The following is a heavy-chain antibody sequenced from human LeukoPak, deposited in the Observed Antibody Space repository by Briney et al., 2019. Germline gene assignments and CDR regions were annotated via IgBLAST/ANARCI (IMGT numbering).Heavy chain of an antibody. CDR2: ISGSGGST. J-gene: IGHJ4*02. D-gene: IGHD3-10*01. Sequence: GGSLRLSCAASGFTFSSYAMSWVRQAPGKGLEWVSAISGSGGSTYYADSVKGRFTISRDNSKNTLYLQMNSLRAEDTAVYYCAKDVDPFGSGSYVEGFDYWGQGTLVTVSS. CDR3: AKDVDPFGSGSYVEGFDY. CDR1: GFTFSSYA. V-gene: IGHV3-23*01.